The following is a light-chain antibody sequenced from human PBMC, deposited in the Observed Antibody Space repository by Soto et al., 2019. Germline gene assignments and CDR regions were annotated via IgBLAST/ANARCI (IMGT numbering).Light chain of an antibody. CDR2: EVS. Sequence: QSVLTQPASLSGSPGKSIAISCTGTSSDVGYYNYVSWYQQHPGKAPKVIIYEVSNRPSGVSYRFSGSKSGNTASLTISGLQAEDEADYYCSSYISVSSPVVFGGGTKVTVL. CDR3: SSYISVSSPVV. V-gene: IGLV2-14*01. J-gene: IGLJ2*01. CDR1: SSDVGYYNY.